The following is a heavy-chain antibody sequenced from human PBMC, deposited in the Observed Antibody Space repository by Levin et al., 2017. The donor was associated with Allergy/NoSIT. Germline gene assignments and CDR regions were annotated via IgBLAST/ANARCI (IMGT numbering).Heavy chain of an antibody. CDR3: AKPRLRLGELSLLWYFQH. CDR1: GFTFSSYG. V-gene: IGHV3-30*18. D-gene: IGHD3-16*02. CDR2: ISYDGSNK. J-gene: IGHJ1*01. Sequence: GGSLRLSCAASGFTFSSYGMHWVRQAPGKGLEWVAVISYDGSNKYYADSVKGRFTISRDNSKNTLYLQMNSLRAEDTAVYYCAKPRLRLGELSLLWYFQHWGQGTLVTVSS.